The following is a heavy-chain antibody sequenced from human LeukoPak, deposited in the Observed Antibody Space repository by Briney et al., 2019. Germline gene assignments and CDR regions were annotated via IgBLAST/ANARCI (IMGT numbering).Heavy chain of an antibody. CDR1: GDSMSSYS. J-gene: IGHJ4*02. CDR2: IFISGRT. CDR3: VRDLLGYFDC. Sequence: PSETLSLTCTVSGDSMSSYSWSWMRQPAGKGLEWIGRIFISGRTNYNPSLKSRVSMSVDTSKDQFSLKLSSVTAADTAVYYCVRDLLGYFDCWGQGTLVTVSS. D-gene: IGHD2-21*01. V-gene: IGHV4-4*07.